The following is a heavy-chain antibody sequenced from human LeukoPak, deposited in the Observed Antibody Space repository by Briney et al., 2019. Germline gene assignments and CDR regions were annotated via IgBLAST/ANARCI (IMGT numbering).Heavy chain of an antibody. CDR3: AREMGTVSRAFSFDY. V-gene: IGHV3-53*01. CDR1: GFTASSNQ. CDR2: IYAGGST. D-gene: IGHD5-24*01. J-gene: IGHJ4*02. Sequence: GGSLRLSCAASGFTASSNQMRWVRQAPGKGLEWVSLIYAGGSTYYADSVKGRFTISRDNSKNTLYLQMNSLRVEDTAVYYCAREMGTVSRAFSFDYWGQGTLVTVSS.